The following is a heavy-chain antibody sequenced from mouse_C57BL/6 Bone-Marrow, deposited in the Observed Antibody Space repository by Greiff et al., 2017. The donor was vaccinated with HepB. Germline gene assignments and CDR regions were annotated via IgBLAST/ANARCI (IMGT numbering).Heavy chain of an antibody. D-gene: IGHD2-1*01. Sequence: VQLKQSGPVLVKPGASVKMSCKASGYTFTDYYMNWVKQSHGKSLEWIGVINPYNGGTSYNQKFKGKATLTGDKSSSTAYMELNSLTSEDSAVYYCAREGNYGNYGFAYWGQGTLVTVSA. V-gene: IGHV1-19*01. CDR1: GYTFTDYY. CDR2: INPYNGGT. CDR3: AREGNYGNYGFAY. J-gene: IGHJ3*01.